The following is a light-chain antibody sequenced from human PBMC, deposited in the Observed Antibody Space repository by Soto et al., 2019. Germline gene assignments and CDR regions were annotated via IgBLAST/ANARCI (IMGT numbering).Light chain of an antibody. J-gene: IGLJ1*01. Sequence: QSALTQPASVSGSPGQSITISCTGTSSDVGGYNYVSWYQQHPGKAPKLMIYEVSNRPSGVCNRCSGSKSGNTASLTISGLQAEYEADYYCSSYTSSSTLAYVFGTGTKLTVL. V-gene: IGLV2-14*01. CDR2: EVS. CDR3: SSYTSSSTLAYV. CDR1: SSDVGGYNY.